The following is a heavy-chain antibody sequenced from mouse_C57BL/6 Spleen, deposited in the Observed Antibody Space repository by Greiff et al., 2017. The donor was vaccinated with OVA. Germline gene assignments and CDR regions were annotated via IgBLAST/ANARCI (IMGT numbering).Heavy chain of an antibody. CDR2: ISNDGST. Sequence: EVQLQQSGPGLVKPSQSLSLSCSVTGYSFTSGYFCNWIRQLPGNILECMGYISNDGSTNYNPSLKNRPTITRDTSKNHFVLRLNSVTTEDTATYDCARVYGTYWYFDVWGTGTTVTVSA. D-gene: IGHD1-1*01. V-gene: IGHV3-6*01. J-gene: IGHJ1*03. CDR1: GYSFTSGYF. CDR3: ARVYGTYWYFDV.